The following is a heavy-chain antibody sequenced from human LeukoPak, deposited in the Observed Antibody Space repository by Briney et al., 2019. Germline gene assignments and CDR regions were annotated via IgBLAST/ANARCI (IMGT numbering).Heavy chain of an antibody. V-gene: IGHV3-23*01. CDR3: ARGHSGWYDY. CDR1: GFTFSSYA. CDR2: ISGSGGST. J-gene: IGHJ4*02. D-gene: IGHD6-19*01. Sequence: GGSLRLSCAASGFTFSSYAMSWVRQAPGKGLRWVSAISGSGGSTYYADSVKGRFTISRDNSKNTLYLQMNSLRAEDTAVYYCARGHSGWYDYWGQGTLVTVSS.